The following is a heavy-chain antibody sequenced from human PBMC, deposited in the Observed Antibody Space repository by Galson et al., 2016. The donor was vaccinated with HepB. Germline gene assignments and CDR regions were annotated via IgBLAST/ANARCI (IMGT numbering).Heavy chain of an antibody. CDR1: GVSLTTTGVG. V-gene: IGHV2-5*02. Sequence: PALVKPTQTLTLTCTLSGVSLTTTGVGVGWIRQPPGKALEWIGVIYWDDDAWYSPSLKTRVTITKETSKNQVVLTMTNVGPVDAGTYFCAHITRVTALDVVQGEVNWFEPWGQGILVAVSS. J-gene: IGHJ5*02. D-gene: IGHD3-16*01. CDR3: AHITRVTALDVVQGEVNWFEP. CDR2: IYWDDDA.